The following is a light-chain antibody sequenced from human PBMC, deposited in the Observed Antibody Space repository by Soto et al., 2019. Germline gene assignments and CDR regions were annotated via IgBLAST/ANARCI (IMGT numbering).Light chain of an antibody. Sequence: QSALTQPASVSGSPGQSITISCTGTSSDVGGYNYVSWYQQHPGKAPKLMIYEVSNRPSGVSNRFSGSKSGNTASLTISGLQAEDEADYYCSSYTSISTHVVFGGGTKLTV. J-gene: IGLJ2*01. CDR1: SSDVGGYNY. CDR2: EVS. V-gene: IGLV2-14*01. CDR3: SSYTSISTHVV.